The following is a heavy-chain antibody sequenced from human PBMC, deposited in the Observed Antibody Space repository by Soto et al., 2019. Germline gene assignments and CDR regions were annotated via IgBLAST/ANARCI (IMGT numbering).Heavy chain of an antibody. Sequence: GGSLRLSCAASGFTFSDYYMSWIRQAPGKGLEWVSYISSSSRYTNYADSVKGRFTISRDNAKNSLYLQMNSLRAEDTAVYYCARDDRGYSGYDYFVDVWGQGTTVTVSS. CDR1: GFTFSDYY. V-gene: IGHV3-11*06. J-gene: IGHJ6*02. CDR2: ISSSSRYT. CDR3: ARDDRGYSGYDYFVDV. D-gene: IGHD5-12*01.